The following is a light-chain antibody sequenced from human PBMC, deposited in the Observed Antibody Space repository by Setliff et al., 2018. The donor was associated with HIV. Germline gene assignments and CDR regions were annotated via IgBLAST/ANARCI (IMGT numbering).Light chain of an antibody. CDR2: GAA. J-gene: IGKJ1*01. CDR3: QQYGSSLRT. V-gene: IGKV3-20*01. CDR1: RSLSSSY. Sequence: IVLTQFPGTLSLSPGERATLSCTASRSLSSSYIAWYQQKPGQAPRLLTYGAAYRATGIPDRFSGSGSGTDFTLTISRLEPEDFAVYYCQQYGSSLRTFGQGTKV.